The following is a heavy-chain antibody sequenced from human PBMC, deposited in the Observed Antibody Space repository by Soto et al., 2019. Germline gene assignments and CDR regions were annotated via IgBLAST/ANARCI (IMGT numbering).Heavy chain of an antibody. CDR3: ARAGYYHTTADY. CDR2: ISSSSQDI. D-gene: IGHD3-22*01. Sequence: PGGSLRLSCAASGFTFSSYSMNWVRQAPGKGLEWVSSISSSSQDIYYADSLKGRFTISRDNAKNSLYLQMNSLRAEDTAVYYCARAGYYHTTADYWGQGTLVTVSS. CDR1: GFTFSSYS. J-gene: IGHJ4*02. V-gene: IGHV3-21*01.